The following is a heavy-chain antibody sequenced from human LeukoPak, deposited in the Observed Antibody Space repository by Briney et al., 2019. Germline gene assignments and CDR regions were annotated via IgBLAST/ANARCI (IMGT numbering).Heavy chain of an antibody. Sequence: SVKVSCKASGGTFSSYAISWVRQAPGQGLEWMGVIIPFFGTANYAQKFQGRVTITAHKSTSTAYMELSSLRSEHTAVYYCASPAAHCGGDCYFDYWGQGTLVTASS. CDR1: GGTFSSYA. V-gene: IGHV1-69*06. CDR2: IIPFFGTA. J-gene: IGHJ4*02. CDR3: ASPAAHCGGDCYFDY. D-gene: IGHD2-21*02.